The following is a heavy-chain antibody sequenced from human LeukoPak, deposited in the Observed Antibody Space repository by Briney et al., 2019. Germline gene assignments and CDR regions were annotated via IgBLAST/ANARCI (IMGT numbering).Heavy chain of an antibody. V-gene: IGHV3-20*04. J-gene: IGHJ4*02. CDR2: INWNGGST. CDR3: ATYSQVLLPFES. D-gene: IGHD2-8*02. Sequence: GGSLRLSCAASGFTFSSYGMHWVRQAPGKGLEWVSDINWNGGSTGYADSLKGRFTISRDNAKNSLYLQMNSLRAEDTAIYYCATYSQVLLPFESWGQGTLVTVSS. CDR1: GFTFSSYG.